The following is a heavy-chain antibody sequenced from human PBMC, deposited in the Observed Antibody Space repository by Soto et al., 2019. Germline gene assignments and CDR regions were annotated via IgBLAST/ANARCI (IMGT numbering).Heavy chain of an antibody. V-gene: IGHV5-51*01. CDR2: IYPGNSNT. Sequence: GESLKISCKGSGYGFSTHWVAWLRQMPGKGLEWVGFIYPGNSNTMYSPSFQGHVTISADTALSTTYLQWDTLKPSDTAMYFCASYSHCNGGNCPMGGIDMWCQGTMVTVSS. J-gene: IGHJ3*02. CDR1: GYGFSTHW. D-gene: IGHD2-15*01. CDR3: ASYSHCNGGNCPMGGIDM.